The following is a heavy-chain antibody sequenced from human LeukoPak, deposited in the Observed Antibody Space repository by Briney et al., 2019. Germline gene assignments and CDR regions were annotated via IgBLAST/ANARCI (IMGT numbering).Heavy chain of an antibody. CDR3: ARDRDTAMVHNWFDP. CDR1: GGSISSYY. CDR2: IYTSGST. Sequence: SETLSLTCTVSGGSISSYYWSWIRQPAGKGLEWIGRIYTSGSTNYNPSLKSRVTMSVDTSKNQFSLKLSSVTAADTAVYYCARDRDTAMVHNWFDPWGQGTLVTVSS. J-gene: IGHJ5*02. V-gene: IGHV4-4*07. D-gene: IGHD5-18*01.